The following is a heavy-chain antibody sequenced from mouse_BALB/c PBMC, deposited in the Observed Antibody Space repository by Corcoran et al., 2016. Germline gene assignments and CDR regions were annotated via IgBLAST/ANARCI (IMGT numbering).Heavy chain of an antibody. D-gene: IGHD2-1*01. Sequence: QIQLVQSGPELKKPGETVKISCKASGYTFTNYGMNWVKQAPGKGLKWMGWINTYTGEPTYADDFKGRFAFSLETSASTAYLQINNLKNEDTATYFCARGNRNSGRFAYWGQGTLVTVSA. CDR2: INTYTGEP. CDR3: ARGNRNSGRFAY. V-gene: IGHV9-3-1*01. CDR1: GYTFTNYG. J-gene: IGHJ3*01.